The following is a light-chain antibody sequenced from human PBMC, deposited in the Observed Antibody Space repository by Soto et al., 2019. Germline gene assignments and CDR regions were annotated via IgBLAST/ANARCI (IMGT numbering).Light chain of an antibody. CDR1: QSVNNN. CDR2: GAS. V-gene: IGKV3-15*01. Sequence: ETLMTQSPATLSVSPGERATLSCRASQSVNNNLAWYQQKLGQAPRVLIYGASTRATGIPARFTGSGSGTEFILTIPRRQSEDSAVYSCQEYNPWPWTFGQGTKVEF. J-gene: IGKJ1*01. CDR3: QEYNPWPWT.